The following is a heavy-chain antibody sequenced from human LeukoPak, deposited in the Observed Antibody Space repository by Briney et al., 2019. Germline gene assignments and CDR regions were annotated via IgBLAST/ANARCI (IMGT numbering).Heavy chain of an antibody. Sequence: PGRSLRLSCAASGFTLDDYAMHWVRQAPGKGLEWVSGISWNSGSIGYADSVKGRFTISRDNAKNSLYLQMNSLRPEDTAVYYCARQHYYVSSGLLGFDYWGQGTLVTVSS. J-gene: IGHJ4*02. CDR3: ARQHYYVSSGLLGFDY. V-gene: IGHV3-9*01. CDR1: GFTLDDYA. CDR2: ISWNSGSI. D-gene: IGHD3-22*01.